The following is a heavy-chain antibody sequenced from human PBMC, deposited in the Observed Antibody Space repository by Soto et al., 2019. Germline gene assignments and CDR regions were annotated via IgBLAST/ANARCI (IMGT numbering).Heavy chain of an antibody. CDR2: ISNSGGST. J-gene: IGHJ3*02. V-gene: IGHV3-23*01. CDR3: AKDLRNYYDSCGYHDAFDI. D-gene: IGHD3-22*01. Sequence: EVQLLESGGGLVQPGGSLRLSCAASGFTFSSHAMSWVRQTPGKGLEWVSSISNSGGSTYYADSVKGRFTISRDNSKNTVYLQMKSLRAEDTAIYFCAKDLRNYYDSCGYHDAFDIWGQGTMVTVSS. CDR1: GFTFSSHA.